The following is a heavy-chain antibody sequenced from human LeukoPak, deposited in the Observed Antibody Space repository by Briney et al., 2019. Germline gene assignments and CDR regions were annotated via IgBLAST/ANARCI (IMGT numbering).Heavy chain of an antibody. CDR3: AKELGHTLPFDS. J-gene: IGHJ4*02. V-gene: IGHV3-23*01. D-gene: IGHD3-16*01. Sequence: PGGSLRLSCAAYGFAFSTYGMGWVRQAPGKGLKWASAIGSSGINTYHADSARGRFTISRDNSKNSVYLQMDGLRVEDTAVYFCAKELGHTLPFDSWGPGTLVIVSS. CDR1: GFAFSTYG. CDR2: IGSSGINT.